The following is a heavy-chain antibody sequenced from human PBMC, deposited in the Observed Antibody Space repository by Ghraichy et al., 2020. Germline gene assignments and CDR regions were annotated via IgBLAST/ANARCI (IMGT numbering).Heavy chain of an antibody. D-gene: IGHD3-22*01. CDR3: ARGSLPTLTYYYDSSGYYVY. CDR1: GGSFSGYY. J-gene: IGHJ4*02. V-gene: IGHV4-34*01. Sequence: SETLSLTCAVYGGSFSGYYWSWIRQPPGKGLEWIGEINHSGSTNYNPSLKSRVTISVDTSKNQFSLKLSSVTAADTAVYYCARGSLPTLTYYYDSSGYYVYWGQGTLVTVSS. CDR2: INHSGST.